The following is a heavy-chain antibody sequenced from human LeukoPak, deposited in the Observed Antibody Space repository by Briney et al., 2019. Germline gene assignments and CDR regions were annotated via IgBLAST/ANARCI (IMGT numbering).Heavy chain of an antibody. V-gene: IGHV3-43*01. D-gene: IGHD6-13*01. Sequence: HTGGSLRLSCAASGFTFDDYTMHWVRQAPGKGLEWVSLISCDGGSTYYTDSVKGRFTISRDNSKNSQYLQMNSLRTEDTALYYCAKEGRSSSWYGAYFDYWGQGTLVTVSS. CDR2: ISCDGGST. J-gene: IGHJ4*02. CDR3: AKEGRSSSWYGAYFDY. CDR1: GFTFDDYT.